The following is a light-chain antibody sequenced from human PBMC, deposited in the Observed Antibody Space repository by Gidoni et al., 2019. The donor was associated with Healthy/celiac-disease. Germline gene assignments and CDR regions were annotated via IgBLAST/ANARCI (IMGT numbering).Light chain of an antibody. CDR1: QSISSW. CDR3: QQYNSYSLFT. V-gene: IGKV1-5*03. Sequence: DIQMTQSPSTLSASVGARVTITCRASQSISSWLAWYHQKPGKAPKLLIYKASSLEIGVPSRFSGSGSGTEFTLTISSLQPDDFATYYCQQYNSYSLFTFXPXTKVDIK. J-gene: IGKJ3*01. CDR2: KAS.